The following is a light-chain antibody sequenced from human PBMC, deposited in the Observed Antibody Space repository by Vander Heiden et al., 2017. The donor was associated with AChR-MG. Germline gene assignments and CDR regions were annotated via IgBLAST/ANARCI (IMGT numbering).Light chain of an antibody. CDR1: QSISTH. J-gene: IGKJ2*01. Sequence: EVMLTQSPTTLSLSPGERATLSCRANQSISTHLAWHQHKPGQPPRLLIHDASLRATGVSAKFSGSGSGTDFTLTISAVEPEDFAVYFCQQRISVWPPWTFGQGTKLEIK. CDR2: DAS. CDR3: QQRISVWPPWT. V-gene: IGKV3-11*01.